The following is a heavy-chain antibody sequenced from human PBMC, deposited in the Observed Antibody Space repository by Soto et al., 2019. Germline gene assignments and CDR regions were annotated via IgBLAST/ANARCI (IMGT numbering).Heavy chain of an antibody. Sequence: SQTLSLTCATAGDSVSSDSAAWNWIRQSPSRGLEWLGRTYYRSEWYNDYAVSIKSRIVITPDTSKNQFSLQLNSVTPEDTAVYFSARDYYYGMDVSAQGTTVPVSS. CDR2: TYYRSEWYN. V-gene: IGHV6-1*01. J-gene: IGHJ6*02. CDR3: ARDYYYGMDV. CDR1: GDSVSSDSAA.